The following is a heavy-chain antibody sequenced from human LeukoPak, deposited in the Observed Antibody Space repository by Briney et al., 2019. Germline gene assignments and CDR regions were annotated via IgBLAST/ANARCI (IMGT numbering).Heavy chain of an antibody. V-gene: IGHV3-23*01. J-gene: IGHJ3*02. CDR2: ISGSGDST. CDR3: AKVTGSGSYLADAFDI. CDR1: GLTFSSYG. D-gene: IGHD3-10*01. Sequence: GGSLRLSCAASGLTFSSYGMNWVRQAPGKGLEWVSAISGSGDSTNHADPVRGRFTVSRDNSKNTLYLQMKSLSAEDTAVYYCAKVTGSGSYLADAFDIWGHGTVVTVSS.